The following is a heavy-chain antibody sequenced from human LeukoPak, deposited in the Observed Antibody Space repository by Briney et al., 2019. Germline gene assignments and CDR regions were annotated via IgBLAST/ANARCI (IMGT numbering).Heavy chain of an antibody. J-gene: IGHJ4*02. CDR3: ASHGSGTYGSFDY. D-gene: IGHD3-10*01. V-gene: IGHV1-69*06. CDR2: IIPLLGTA. CDR1: GGTFSRYT. Sequence: SVKVSCKASGGTFSRYTISWVRQAPGQGLEWMGGIIPLLGTANYAQKFQGRVTITADKSTTTAYMELSSLRSEDTAVYYCASHGSGTYGSFDYWGQGTLVTVSS.